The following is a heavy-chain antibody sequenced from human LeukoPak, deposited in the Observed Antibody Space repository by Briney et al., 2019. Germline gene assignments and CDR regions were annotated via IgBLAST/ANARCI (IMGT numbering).Heavy chain of an antibody. CDR1: GYTFTSYD. Sequence: GASVKVSCKASGYTFTSYDINWVRQATGQGLEWMGGIIPIFGSANYAQKFQGRVTITADESTSTAYMELSSLRSADTAVYYCARVVPTTLMNYFDYWGQGTRVTVSS. CDR2: IIPIFGSA. D-gene: IGHD5-12*01. V-gene: IGHV1-69*13. J-gene: IGHJ4*02. CDR3: ARVVPTTLMNYFDY.